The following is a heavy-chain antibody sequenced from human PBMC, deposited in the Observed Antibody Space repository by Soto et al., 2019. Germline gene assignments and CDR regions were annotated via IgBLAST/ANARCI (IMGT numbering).Heavy chain of an antibody. CDR3: ARLRRDWGDAFDL. J-gene: IGHJ3*01. CDR1: GGHFGSSA. CDR2: IIPVFDKA. V-gene: IGHV1-69*01. D-gene: IGHD3-16*01. Sequence: QVQLVQSGADVKKPGSSVKVYCKTSGGHFGSSAISSFRQAPAQGLEWMGEIIPVFDKANYAQNFQGRLTITSDEPTGTVFMQLSSLRSEATAVYFCARLRRDWGDAFDLWGLRTFVTVSS.